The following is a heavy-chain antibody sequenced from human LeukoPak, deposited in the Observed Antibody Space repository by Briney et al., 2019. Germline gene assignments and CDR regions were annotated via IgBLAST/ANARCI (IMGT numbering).Heavy chain of an antibody. V-gene: IGHV3-7*04. Sequence: PGGSLRLSCAASGFTFSTYWMNWVRQAPGKGLEWVANINQDGSEKYYVDSVKGRFTISRDNAKNSVYLQMNSLRAEDTAVYYCARGQVTTVTRLAAFDIWGQGTMVTVSS. CDR1: GFTFSTYW. D-gene: IGHD4-17*01. CDR3: ARGQVTTVTRLAAFDI. CDR2: INQDGSEK. J-gene: IGHJ3*02.